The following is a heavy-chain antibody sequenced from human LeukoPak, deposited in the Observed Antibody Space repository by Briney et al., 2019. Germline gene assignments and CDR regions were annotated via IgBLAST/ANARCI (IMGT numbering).Heavy chain of an antibody. D-gene: IGHD5-24*01. V-gene: IGHV3-7*03. CDR3: ARLGDGYTSLGYYFDY. CDR1: GFTFSYFW. CDR2: INPDGSEK. Sequence: GGSLRLSCAASGFTFSYFWMSWVRQAPGKGLEWVANINPDGSEKNYVDSVKGRFTISRDSAKNSLYLQMTSLRAEDTAVYYCARLGDGYTSLGYYFDYWGQGTLVTVSS. J-gene: IGHJ4*02.